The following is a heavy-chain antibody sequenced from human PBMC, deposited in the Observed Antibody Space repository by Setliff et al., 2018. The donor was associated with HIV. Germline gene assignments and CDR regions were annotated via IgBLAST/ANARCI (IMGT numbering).Heavy chain of an antibody. V-gene: IGHV3-49*04. CDR2: IRSKAYGGTT. CDR1: GFTFSTCW. J-gene: IGHJ4*02. D-gene: IGHD2-2*01. Sequence: GGSLRLSCAASGFTFSTCWMSWVRQAPGRGLEWVGFIRSKAYGGTTEYAASVKGRFIISRDDSKSIAYLQMNSLKTEDTAVYYCTRVGPSSQPHYYWGQGALVTVSS. CDR3: TRVGPSSQPHYY.